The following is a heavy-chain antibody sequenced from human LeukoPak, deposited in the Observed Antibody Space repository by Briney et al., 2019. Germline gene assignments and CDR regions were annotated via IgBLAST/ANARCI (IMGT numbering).Heavy chain of an antibody. CDR1: GGSFSGYS. J-gene: IGHJ4*02. Sequence: SETLSLTCAVYGGSFSGYSWSWIRQSPGKGLEWIGEINHSGSTNYKPSLKSRVTISVDTSKNQFSLKLSSVTAADTALYYCAREREAYCSGRCHYVYFDYWGQGTLVTVSS. CDR3: AREREAYCSGRCHYVYFDY. V-gene: IGHV4-34*01. CDR2: INHSGST. D-gene: IGHD2-15*01.